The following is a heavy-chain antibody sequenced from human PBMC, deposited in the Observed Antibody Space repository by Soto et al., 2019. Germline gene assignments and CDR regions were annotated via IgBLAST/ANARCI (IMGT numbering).Heavy chain of an antibody. CDR3: ARLSSNWSSYYFDS. J-gene: IGHJ4*02. CDR2: IYYTGST. V-gene: IGHV4-59*08. CDR1: GGSISSYY. Sequence: SETLSLTCTVSGGSISSYYWSWIRQPPGNGLDWFGYIYYTGSTNYNPSLKSRVTISVDTSKNQFSLKLTSVTAADTAVYYCARLSSNWSSYYFDSWGQGTLVTVSS. D-gene: IGHD6-13*01.